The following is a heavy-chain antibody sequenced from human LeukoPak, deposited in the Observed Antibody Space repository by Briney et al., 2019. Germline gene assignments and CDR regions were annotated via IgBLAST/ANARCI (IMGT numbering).Heavy chain of an antibody. V-gene: IGHV3-30-3*01. Sequence: PGGSLRLSCAASGFTFSSYAMHWVRQAPGKGLEWVAVISYDGSNKYYTDSVKGRFTISRDNSKNTLYLQMNSLRAGDTAVYYCARSSGYSYGPGDYWGQGTLDTVSS. CDR2: ISYDGSNK. CDR1: GFTFSSYA. J-gene: IGHJ4*02. CDR3: ARSSGYSYGPGDY. D-gene: IGHD5-18*01.